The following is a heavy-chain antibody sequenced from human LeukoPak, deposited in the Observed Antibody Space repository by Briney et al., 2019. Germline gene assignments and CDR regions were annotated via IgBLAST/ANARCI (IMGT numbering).Heavy chain of an antibody. J-gene: IGHJ4*02. CDR1: GFTFSSYA. V-gene: IGHV3-66*01. D-gene: IGHD2/OR15-2a*01. CDR2: IYSGGST. CDR3: VRDNPRCCGVIPSNIDDY. Sequence: PGGSLRLSCAASGFTFSSYAMHWVRQAPGKGLEWVSVIYSGGSTYYADSVEGRFTISRDNAKNSLYLQMNSLRAEDTAVYYCVRDNPRCCGVIPSNIDDYWGQGTLVTVSS.